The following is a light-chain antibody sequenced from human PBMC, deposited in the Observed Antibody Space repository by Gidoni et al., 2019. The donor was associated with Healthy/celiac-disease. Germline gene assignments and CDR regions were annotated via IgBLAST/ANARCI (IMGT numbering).Light chain of an antibody. CDR1: SSDVGGYNY. Sequence: QSALAQPASVSGSPGQSITISCTGTSSDVGGYNYVSWYQQHPGKAPKLMIYEVSNRPSGVSNRSSGSKSGNTASLTISGLQAEDEADYYCSSYTSSSTEFGGGTKLTVL. V-gene: IGLV2-14*01. CDR3: SSYTSSSTE. CDR2: EVS. J-gene: IGLJ2*01.